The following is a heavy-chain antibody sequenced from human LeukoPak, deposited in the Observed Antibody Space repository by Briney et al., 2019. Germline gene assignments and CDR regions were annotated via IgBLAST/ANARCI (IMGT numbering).Heavy chain of an antibody. V-gene: IGHV3-30*03. J-gene: IGHJ4*02. CDR1: GFTFSSYG. CDR2: ISNDGSKK. CDR3: ARKYSGYDSIDY. D-gene: IGHD5-12*01. Sequence: PGRSLRLSCAASGFTFSSYGMHWVRQAPGKGLEWVAVISNDGSKKYYVDSVKGRFTISRDNSRNTLYLQMNSLRVEDTAVYYCARKYSGYDSIDYWGQGTLVTVSS.